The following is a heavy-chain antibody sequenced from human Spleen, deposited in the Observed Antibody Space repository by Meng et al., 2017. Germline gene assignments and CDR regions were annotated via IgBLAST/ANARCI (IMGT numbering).Heavy chain of an antibody. J-gene: IGHJ4*02. CDR1: GYNFIRYG. Sequence: QVQLVQSGDEVKKPGATVKVSCKTSGYNFIRYGLSWVRQAPGQGLEWMGWIGPYNGNTNYAPTFRGRVTMVTDTATTTAFMELRSLRSDDTAVYYCARGTPGRSYSDYWGQGTLVTVSS. D-gene: IGHD3-10*01. CDR3: ARGTPGRSYSDY. CDR2: IGPYNGNT. V-gene: IGHV1-18*01.